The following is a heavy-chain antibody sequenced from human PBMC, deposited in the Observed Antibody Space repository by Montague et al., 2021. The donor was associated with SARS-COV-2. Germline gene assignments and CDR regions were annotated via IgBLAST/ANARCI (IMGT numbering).Heavy chain of an antibody. D-gene: IGHD3-22*01. CDR3: ARQYYYDSSGYYYYYDMDV. CDR1: GYSFTSYW. CDR2: IYPGDSDT. V-gene: IGHV5-51*01. J-gene: IGHJ6*02. Sequence: QSGAEVKKPGESLKISCKGSGYSFTSYWIGWVRQMPGKGLEWMGIIYPGDSDTRYSPSFQGQVTISADKSISTAYLQWSILKASDTAMYYCARQYYYDSSGYYYYYDMDVWGQGTTVTVSS.